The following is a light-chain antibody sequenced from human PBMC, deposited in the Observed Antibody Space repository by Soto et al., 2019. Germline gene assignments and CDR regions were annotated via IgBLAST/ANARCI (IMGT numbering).Light chain of an antibody. V-gene: IGLV2-23*02. CDR1: SSDFGSYNL. CDR2: GVT. CDR3: CSSARSVNWV. Sequence: QSALTQPASVSGSPGQSMTISCTGTSSDFGSYNLVSWYQQHSGKAPKLMIYGVTKRPSGVSNRLSGSKSGNTASLTISGFQAEDEADYYCCSSARSVNWVFGGGTKVTVL. J-gene: IGLJ3*02.